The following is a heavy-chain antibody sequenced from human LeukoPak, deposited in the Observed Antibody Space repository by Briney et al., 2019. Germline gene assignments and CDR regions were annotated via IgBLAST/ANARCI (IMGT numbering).Heavy chain of an antibody. Sequence: ASVKVSCKASGYTFTGYYMHWVRQAPGQGLEWMGWINPNSGGTNYAQKFQGRVTMTRDTSISTAYMELSRLRSDDTAVYYCAGEHSSSWYGGLDYWGQGTLVTVSS. D-gene: IGHD6-13*01. CDR1: GYTFTGYY. CDR3: AGEHSSSWYGGLDY. J-gene: IGHJ4*02. V-gene: IGHV1-2*02. CDR2: INPNSGGT.